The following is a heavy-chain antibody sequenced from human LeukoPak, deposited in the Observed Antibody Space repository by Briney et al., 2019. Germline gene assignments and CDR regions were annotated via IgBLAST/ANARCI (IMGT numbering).Heavy chain of an antibody. Sequence: GGSLRLSSAASGFTFNDYYMTWIRQAPGKGLEWVSYISNSGITINYADSVKGRFTISRDNAKNSLYLQMNSLRAEDTAVYYCAIAHWDSDSSGYLHWGQGILDTVSS. D-gene: IGHD3-22*01. CDR1: GFTFNDYY. CDR2: ISNSGITI. CDR3: AIAHWDSDSSGYLH. J-gene: IGHJ4*02. V-gene: IGHV3-11*04.